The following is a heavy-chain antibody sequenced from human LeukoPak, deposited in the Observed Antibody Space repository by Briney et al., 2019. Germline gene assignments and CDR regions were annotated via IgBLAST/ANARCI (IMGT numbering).Heavy chain of an antibody. D-gene: IGHD2-15*01. CDR2: MNPNSGNT. CDR1: GGTFSSYA. CDR3: ARGYVRRRSKLLINWFDP. J-gene: IGHJ5*02. V-gene: IGHV1-8*02. Sequence: ASVKVSCKASGGTFSSYAISWVRQATGQGLEWMGWMNPNSGNTGYAQKFQGRVTMTRNTSISTAYMELSSLRSEDTAVYYCARGYVRRRSKLLINWFDPWGQGTLVTVSS.